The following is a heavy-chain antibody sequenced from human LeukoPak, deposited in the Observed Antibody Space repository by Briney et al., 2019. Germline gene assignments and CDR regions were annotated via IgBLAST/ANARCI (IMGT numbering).Heavy chain of an antibody. CDR3: AKGKLEYFDY. Sequence: GGSLRLSCAASGFTFSRYWMTWVRQAPGKGLEWVSAISGSGGSTYYADSVKGRLTISRDNSKNTLYLQMNSLRAEDTAVYYCAKGKLEYFDYWGQGTLVTVSS. CDR1: GFTFSRYW. D-gene: IGHD6-13*01. V-gene: IGHV3-23*01. CDR2: ISGSGGST. J-gene: IGHJ4*02.